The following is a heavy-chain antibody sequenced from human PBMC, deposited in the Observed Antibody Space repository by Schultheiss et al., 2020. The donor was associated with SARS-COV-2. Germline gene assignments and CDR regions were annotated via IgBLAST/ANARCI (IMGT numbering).Heavy chain of an antibody. D-gene: IGHD4-17*01. Sequence: SETLSLTCSVTGGSINSYYWTWIRQPPGKGLEWIGYIYYSGSTNYNPSLKSRVTISVDTSKNQFSLKLSSVIAADTAVYYCARHGKYGDFDGHYYYGFDVWGQGTTVTVSS. CDR3: ARHGKYGDFDGHYYYGFDV. CDR1: GGSINSYY. V-gene: IGHV4-59*08. CDR2: IYYSGST. J-gene: IGHJ6*02.